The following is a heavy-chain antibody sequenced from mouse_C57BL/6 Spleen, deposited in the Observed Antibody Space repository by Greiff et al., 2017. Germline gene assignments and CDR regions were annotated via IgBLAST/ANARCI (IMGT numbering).Heavy chain of an antibody. CDR2: IDPENGDT. CDR1: GFNIKDDY. J-gene: IGHJ4*01. CDR3: TTGSPARAMDY. V-gene: IGHV14-4*01. Sequence: EVKLVESGAELVRPGASVKLSCTASGFNIKDDYMHWVKQRPEQGLEWIGWIDPENGDTEYASKFQGKATITADTSSNTAYLQLSSLTSEDTAVYYCTTGSPARAMDYWGQGTSVTVSS.